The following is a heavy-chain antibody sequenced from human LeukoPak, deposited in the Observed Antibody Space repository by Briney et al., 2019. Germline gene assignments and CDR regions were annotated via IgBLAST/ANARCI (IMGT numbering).Heavy chain of an antibody. J-gene: IGHJ6*02. CDR1: GGTFSSYA. CDR2: IIPILGIA. D-gene: IGHD3-22*01. V-gene: IGHV1-69*04. Sequence: SVKVSCKASGGTFSSYAISWVRQAPGQGLEWMGRIIPILGIANYAQKFQGRVTITADKSTSTAYMELSSLRSEDTAVYYCARDDYYDSSGYYYYGMDVWAKGPRSPSP. CDR3: ARDDYYDSSGYYYYGMDV.